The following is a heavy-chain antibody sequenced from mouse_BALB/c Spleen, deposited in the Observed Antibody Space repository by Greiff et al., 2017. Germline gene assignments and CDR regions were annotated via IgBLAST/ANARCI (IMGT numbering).Heavy chain of an antibody. CDR1: GYTFTSYW. CDR2: INPSTGYT. D-gene: IGHD1-1*01. V-gene: IGHV1-7*01. CDR3: ARQTTVVEGAMDY. Sequence: VQLQQSGAELAKPGASVKMSCKASGYTFTSYWMHWVKQRPGQGLEWIGYINPSTGYTEYNQKFKDKATLTADKSSSTAYMQLSSLTSEDSAVYYCARQTTVVEGAMDYWGQGTSVTVSS. J-gene: IGHJ4*01.